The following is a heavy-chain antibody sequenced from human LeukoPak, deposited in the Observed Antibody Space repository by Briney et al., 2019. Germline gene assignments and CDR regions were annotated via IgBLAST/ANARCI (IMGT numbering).Heavy chain of an antibody. D-gene: IGHD5/OR15-5a*01. CDR2: INHSGST. CDR1: GGSFSGYY. V-gene: IGHV4-34*01. J-gene: IGHJ4*02. Sequence: SETLSLTCAVYGGSFSGYYWSWIRQPPGKGLEWIGEINHSGSTNHNPSLKSRVTISVDTSKNQFSLKLSSVTAADTAVYYCAVQYTVYDAFDYWGQGTLVAVSS. CDR3: AVQYTVYDAFDY.